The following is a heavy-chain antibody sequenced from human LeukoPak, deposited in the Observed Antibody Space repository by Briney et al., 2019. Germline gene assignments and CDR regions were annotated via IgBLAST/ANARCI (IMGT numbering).Heavy chain of an antibody. CDR2: ISYDESNK. J-gene: IGHJ6*02. CDR3: AKDLAVTANYYYGMDV. CDR1: GFTFSSYG. D-gene: IGHD2-21*02. V-gene: IGHV3-30*18. Sequence: GGSLRLSCAASGFTFSSYGMHWVRQAPGKGLEWVAVISYDESNKYYADSANGRFTISRDNSKNTLYLQMNSLRTEDMALYYCAKDLAVTANYYYGMDVWGQGTTVTVSS.